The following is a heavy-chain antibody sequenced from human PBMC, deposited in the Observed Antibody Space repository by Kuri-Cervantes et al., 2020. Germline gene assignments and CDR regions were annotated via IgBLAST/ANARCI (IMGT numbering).Heavy chain of an antibody. D-gene: IGHD2-15*01. V-gene: IGHV3-30-3*01. Sequence: GESLKISCAASGFTFSSYAMHWVRQAPGKGLEWVAVISYDGSNKYYADSVKGRFTISRDNSKNTLYLQMNSLRAGDTAVYYCARDGLWCSGGSCYSQYYFDYWGQGTLVTVSS. CDR1: GFTFSSYA. CDR2: ISYDGSNK. CDR3: ARDGLWCSGGSCYSQYYFDY. J-gene: IGHJ4*02.